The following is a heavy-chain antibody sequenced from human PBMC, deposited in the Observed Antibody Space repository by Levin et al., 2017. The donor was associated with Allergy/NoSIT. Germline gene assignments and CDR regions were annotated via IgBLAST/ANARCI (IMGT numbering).Heavy chain of an antibody. CDR3: ARGRGITVVRGVLSL. CDR2: INHSGST. Sequence: PSETLSLTCAVYGGSFSGYYWTWIRQPPGEGLEWIGEINHSGSTTYNPSLKSRVTISIDTSENQFSLKLTSVTAADTAVYYCARGRGITVVRGVLSLWGQGTLVTVSS. V-gene: IGHV4-34*01. D-gene: IGHD3-10*01. J-gene: IGHJ4*02. CDR1: GGSFSGYY.